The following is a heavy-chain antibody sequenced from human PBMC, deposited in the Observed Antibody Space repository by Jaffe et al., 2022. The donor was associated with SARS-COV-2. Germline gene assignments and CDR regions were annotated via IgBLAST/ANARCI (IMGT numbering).Heavy chain of an antibody. CDR3: ARFGLEATPDF. J-gene: IGHJ4*02. CDR1: GFTFSAFW. D-gene: IGHD2-15*01. CDR2: IKEDGSEK. V-gene: IGHV3-7*01. Sequence: EVQLVESGGGLVQPGGSLRLSCAASGFTFSAFWMTWVRQAPGKGLEWVATIKEDGSEKYYVDSVKGRFTVSRDNPNNSLYLQMNSLSADDTAVYYCARFGLEATPDFWGQGALVTASS.